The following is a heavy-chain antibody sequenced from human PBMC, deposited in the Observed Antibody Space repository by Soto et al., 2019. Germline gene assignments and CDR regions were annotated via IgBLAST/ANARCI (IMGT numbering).Heavy chain of an antibody. D-gene: IGHD4-17*01. CDR3: ASIKDYGDYGGYYYGMDV. CDR1: GYTFTSYG. V-gene: IGHV1-18*04. CDR2: ISAYNGNT. J-gene: IGHJ6*02. Sequence: AASVKVSCKASGYTFTSYGISWVRQAPGQGLEWMGWISAYNGNTNYAQKLQGRVTMTTDTSTSTAYMELRSLRSDDTAVYYCASIKDYGDYGGYYYGMDVWGQGTTVTVSS.